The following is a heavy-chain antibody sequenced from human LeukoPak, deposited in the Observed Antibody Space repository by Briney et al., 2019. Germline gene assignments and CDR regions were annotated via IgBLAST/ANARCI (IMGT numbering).Heavy chain of an antibody. CDR1: GFTFSTYW. Sequence: PGGSLRLSCAASGFTFSTYWMSWVRQVPGKGLEWVANIKQDGTEKHYVDSVKGRFTISRDNAKNSLYLQMNSLRAEDTAVYYCARDRESSGYYCWGQGTLVTVSS. CDR3: ARDRESSGYYC. V-gene: IGHV3-7*01. J-gene: IGHJ4*02. CDR2: IKQDGTEK. D-gene: IGHD3-22*01.